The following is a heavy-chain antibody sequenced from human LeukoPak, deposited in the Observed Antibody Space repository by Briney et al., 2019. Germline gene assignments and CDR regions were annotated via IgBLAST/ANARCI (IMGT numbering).Heavy chain of an antibody. D-gene: IGHD6-19*01. J-gene: IGHJ4*02. CDR2: ISYDGSNQ. V-gene: IGHV3-30*04. Sequence: PGGSLRLSCAASGFTFSNYAMHWVRQAPGKGLEWVAVISYDGSNQEYADSVKGLFIISRDNSKATLYLQMNLLRTEDTALYYCARERGSGWYYLDYWGQGALDAVSS. CDR1: GFTFSNYA. CDR3: ARERGSGWYYLDY.